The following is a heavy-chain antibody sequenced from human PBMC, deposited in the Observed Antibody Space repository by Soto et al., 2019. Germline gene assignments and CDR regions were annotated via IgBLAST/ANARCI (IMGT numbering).Heavy chain of an antibody. V-gene: IGHV3-49*03. J-gene: IGHJ4*02. CDR2: IRSKAYGGTT. Sequence: EVQLVESGGGLVQPGRSLRLSCTASGFTFGDYAMSWFRQAPGKGLEWVGFIRSKAYGGTTEYAASVKGRFTISRDDSNSIAYLQMNSLKTEDTAVYYCGCVEYYDFWSGFRPDYWGQGTLVTVSS. D-gene: IGHD3-3*01. CDR1: GFTFGDYA. CDR3: GCVEYYDFWSGFRPDY.